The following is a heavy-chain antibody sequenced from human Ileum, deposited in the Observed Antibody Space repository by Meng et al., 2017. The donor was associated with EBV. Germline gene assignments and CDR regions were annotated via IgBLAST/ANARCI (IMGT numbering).Heavy chain of an antibody. CDR1: GFSFDTFD. CDR2: ISYDENIK. CDR3: TNLSF. D-gene: IGHD2/OR15-2a*01. J-gene: IGHJ4*02. V-gene: IGHV3-30*18. Sequence: VRLVEAGGGVVPPCGSPRFSCEASGFSFDTFDMHWARQAPGKGLEWVAVISYDENIKFYADSVKGRFTISRDNSKNTLYLQLNSLRPDDTAFYYCTNLSFWGQGTLVTVSS.